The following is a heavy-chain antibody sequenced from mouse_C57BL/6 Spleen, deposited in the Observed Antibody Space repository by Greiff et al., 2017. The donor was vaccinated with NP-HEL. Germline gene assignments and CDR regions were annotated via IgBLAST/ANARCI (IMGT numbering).Heavy chain of an antibody. Sequence: EVQLVESGPGLVKPSQSLSLTCSVTGYSITSGYYWNWIRQFPGNKLEWMGYISYDGSNNYNPSLKNRISITRDTSKNQFFLKLNSVTTEDTATYYCARESHYYGSIDYWGQGTTLTVSS. V-gene: IGHV3-6*01. CDR2: ISYDGSN. D-gene: IGHD1-1*01. CDR3: ARESHYYGSIDY. CDR1: GYSITSGYY. J-gene: IGHJ2*01.